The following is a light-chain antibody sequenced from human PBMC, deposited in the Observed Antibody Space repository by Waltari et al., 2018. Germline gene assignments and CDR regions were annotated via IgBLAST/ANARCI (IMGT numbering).Light chain of an antibody. CDR1: SSNIGHNT. CDR2: RNN. CDR3: AAWDDSLTWV. V-gene: IGLV1-44*01. Sequence: QSVLTQPPSASGTPGQRVIISCSGSSSNIGHNTVSWYKQFAGTAPKLLIHRNNQRPSGVTDRISGSQSGTSASLAIRGLQSDDEADYYCAAWDDSLTWVLGGGTKLTVL. J-gene: IGLJ2*01.